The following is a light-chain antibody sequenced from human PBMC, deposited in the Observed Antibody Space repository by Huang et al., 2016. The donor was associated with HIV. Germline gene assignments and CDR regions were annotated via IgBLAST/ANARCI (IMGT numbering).Light chain of an antibody. J-gene: IGKJ4*01. CDR3: QQYNNWLLS. CDR2: GAS. Sequence: IVMTQSPATLSVSPGERVTVSCRANRSVSSNLAWYQQRPGQAPRLLIYGASTRAPGSPARFSGSGSGTYFSLTISSLQSEDFALYYCQQYNNWLLSFGGGTRVDI. V-gene: IGKV3-15*01. CDR1: RSVSSN.